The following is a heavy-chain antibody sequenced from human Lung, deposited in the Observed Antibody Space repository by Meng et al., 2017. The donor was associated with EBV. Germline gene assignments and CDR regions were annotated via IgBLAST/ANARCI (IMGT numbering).Heavy chain of an antibody. CDR3: ARDWEGSWAVFDY. CDR2: INPNSGGT. Sequence: QGQLVKSGAEVKKPGASGKVSCKASGYPFTGYYMHWVRQAPGQGLEWMGWINPNSGGTNYAQKFQGWVTMTRDTSISTAYMELSRLRSDDTAVYYCARDWEGSWAVFDYWGQGTLVTVSS. CDR1: GYPFTGYY. J-gene: IGHJ4*02. V-gene: IGHV1-2*04. D-gene: IGHD6-13*01.